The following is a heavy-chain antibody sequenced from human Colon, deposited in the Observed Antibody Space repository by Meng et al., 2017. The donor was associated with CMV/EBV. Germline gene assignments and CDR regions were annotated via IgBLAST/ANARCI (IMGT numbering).Heavy chain of an antibody. D-gene: IGHD3-10*01. Sequence: VPLLGAGGGLVPPGGSLRPSCAAAGFTFSNYGMSWVRQAPGKGLEWVSTMSGSGMSTYYADSVKGRFTISRDNSKNRLYLQMNSLRAEDTALYYCAKDYHTSGRDYFNYWGQGALVTVSS. J-gene: IGHJ4*02. V-gene: IGHV3-23*01. CDR1: GFTFSNYG. CDR3: AKDYHTSGRDYFNY. CDR2: MSGSGMST.